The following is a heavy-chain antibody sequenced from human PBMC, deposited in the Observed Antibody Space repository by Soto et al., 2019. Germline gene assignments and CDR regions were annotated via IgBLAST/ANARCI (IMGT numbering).Heavy chain of an antibody. V-gene: IGHV3-74*01. Sequence: EVQLVESGGGLVQPGGSLRLSCAASGFTFSSYWMHWVRQAPGKGLVWVSRINSDGSSTSYADSVKGRFTVSRDNAKNTLYLQMNSLRAEDTAVYYCARDRAVERTYDAFDIWGQGTMVTVSS. CDR1: GFTFSSYW. CDR2: INSDGSST. J-gene: IGHJ3*02. D-gene: IGHD1-1*01. CDR3: ARDRAVERTYDAFDI.